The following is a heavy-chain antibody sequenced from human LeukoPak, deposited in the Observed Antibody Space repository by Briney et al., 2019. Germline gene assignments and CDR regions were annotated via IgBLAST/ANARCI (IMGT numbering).Heavy chain of an antibody. D-gene: IGHD6-13*01. J-gene: IGHJ4*02. V-gene: IGHV1-46*03. CDR1: GYTFTSYY. Sequence: GASVKVSCKASGYTFTSYYMHWVRQAPGQGLDWMGIINPSGGSTSYAQRFQGRVTMTRDTSTSTVYMKLSSLRSEDTAVYYCARAEIAAAGIVYFDYWGQGTLVTVSS. CDR2: INPSGGST. CDR3: ARAEIAAAGIVYFDY.